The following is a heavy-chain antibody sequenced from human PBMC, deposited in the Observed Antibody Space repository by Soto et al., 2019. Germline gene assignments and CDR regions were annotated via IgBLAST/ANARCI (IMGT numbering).Heavy chain of an antibody. CDR2: IWYDGSNK. J-gene: IGHJ6*02. CDR1: GFTFSSYG. CDR3: GIAALLSYYYYGMDV. D-gene: IGHD6-6*01. Sequence: GESLKISCAASGFTFSSYGMHWVRQAPGKGLEWVAVIWYDGSNKYYADSVKGRFTISRDNSKNTLYLQMNSLRAEDTAVYYCGIAALLSYYYYGMDVWGQGTTVTVSS. V-gene: IGHV3-33*01.